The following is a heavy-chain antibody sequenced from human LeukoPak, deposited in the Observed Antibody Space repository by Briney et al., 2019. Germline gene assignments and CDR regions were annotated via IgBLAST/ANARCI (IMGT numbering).Heavy chain of an antibody. J-gene: IGHJ4*02. CDR2: INPNSGGT. CDR3: ARHMVVAATPIDY. Sequence: ASVKVSCKASGYTFTGYYMHWVRQAPGQGLEWMGWINPNSGGTNYAQKLQGRVTMTTDTSTSTAYMELRSLRSDDTAVYYCARHMVVAATPIDYWGQGTLVTVSS. D-gene: IGHD2-15*01. V-gene: IGHV1-2*02. CDR1: GYTFTGYY.